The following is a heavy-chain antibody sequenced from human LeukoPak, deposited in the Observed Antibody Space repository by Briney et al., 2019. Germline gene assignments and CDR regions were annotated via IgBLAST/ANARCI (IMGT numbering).Heavy chain of an antibody. CDR2: INHSGST. D-gene: IGHD6-19*01. V-gene: IGHV4-34*01. CDR1: GGSFSGYY. CDR3: ARGTISSGWPFDY. Sequence: SETLSLTCAVYGGSFSGYYWSWIRQPPGKGLEWIGEINHSGSTNYNPSLKSRVTISVDTSKNQFSLKLSSVTAADTAVYYCARGTISSGWPFDYWGQGTLVTVSS. J-gene: IGHJ4*02.